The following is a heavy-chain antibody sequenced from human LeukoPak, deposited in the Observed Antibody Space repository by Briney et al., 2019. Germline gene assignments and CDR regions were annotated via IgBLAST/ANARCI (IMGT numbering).Heavy chain of an antibody. Sequence: PGGSLRLSCAAAEFSFSSYLMHWVRQAPGKGLEWVALISFDETKKYYADSVKGRFTISRDNSKNTLYLQMNSLRPEDTAAYSCATDLRIDANGFDALDIWGQGTMVTVSS. CDR1: EFSFSSYL. CDR3: ATDLRIDANGFDALDI. V-gene: IGHV3-30*03. CDR2: ISFDETKK. D-gene: IGHD2-15*01. J-gene: IGHJ3*02.